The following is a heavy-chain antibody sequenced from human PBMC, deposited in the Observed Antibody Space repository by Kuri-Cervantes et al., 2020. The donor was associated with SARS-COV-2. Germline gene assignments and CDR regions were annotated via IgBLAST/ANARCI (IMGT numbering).Heavy chain of an antibody. D-gene: IGHD2-21*01. CDR1: GGTFSSYA. J-gene: IGHJ5*02. CDR3: AVAYCSDENCPP. V-gene: IGHV1-69*06. Sequence: SVKVSCKASGGTFSSYAISWVRQAPGQGLEWMGGITPIFGTANYAQKFQGRVTITADKSTGTAYMEMNSLTSEDTAVYYCAVAYCSDENCPPWGPGTLVTVSS. CDR2: ITPIFGTA.